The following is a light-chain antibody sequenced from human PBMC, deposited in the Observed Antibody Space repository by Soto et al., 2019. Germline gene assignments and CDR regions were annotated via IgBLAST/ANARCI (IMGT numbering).Light chain of an antibody. CDR2: KVS. CDR1: QTIDNW. Sequence: DIQMTQSPSPLSASVGDRVTITCRASQTIDNWLAWYQQIPGKAPNLLIYKVSSLDSGVPSRFSGSGSGTEFTLTITSLQPEDFATYYCQQYKAYPYTFAQGTKLQIK. J-gene: IGKJ2*01. CDR3: QQYKAYPYT. V-gene: IGKV1-5*03.